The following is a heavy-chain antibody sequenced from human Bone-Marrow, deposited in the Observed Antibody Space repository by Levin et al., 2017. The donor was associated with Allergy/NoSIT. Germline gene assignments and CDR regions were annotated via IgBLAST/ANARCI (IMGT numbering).Heavy chain of an antibody. D-gene: IGHD2-2*01. CDR1: GFSFSSHG. V-gene: IGHV3-30*18. CDR3: AKSVVPTATTFDY. J-gene: IGHJ4*02. CDR2: ISYDGSNK. Sequence: PSETLSLTCAASGFSFSSHGMHWVRQAPGKGLEWVAVISYDGSNKYYADSVKGRFTISRDNSKNTLYLQMNSLRPEDTAVYFCAKSVVPTATTFDYWGQGTLVTVSS.